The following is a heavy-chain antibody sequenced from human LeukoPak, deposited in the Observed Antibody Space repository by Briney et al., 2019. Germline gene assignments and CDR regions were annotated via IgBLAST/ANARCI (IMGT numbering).Heavy chain of an antibody. CDR2: IKSDGSAT. V-gene: IGHV3-74*03. Sequence: GGSLRLSCAASGFTFSTYWMHWVRQAPGKGLVSVSRIKSDGSATTYADFVKGRFTVSRDNAKNTLYLQMSSLRAEDPAMYFCARVGGRGSIGGDCWGQGTLVTVSS. J-gene: IGHJ4*02. CDR3: ARVGGRGSIGGDC. D-gene: IGHD3-10*01. CDR1: GFTFSTYW.